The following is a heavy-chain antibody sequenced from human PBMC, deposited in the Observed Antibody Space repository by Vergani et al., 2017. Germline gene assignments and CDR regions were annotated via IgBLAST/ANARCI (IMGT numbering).Heavy chain of an antibody. D-gene: IGHD2-8*02. V-gene: IGHV1-69*01. J-gene: IGHJ6*02. CDR2: IIPIFGTA. Sequence: QVQLVQSGAEVKKPGSSVKVSCKASGGTFSSYAISWVRQAPGQGLEWMGGIIPIFGTAHYAQKFQGRVTSTADESTSTAYMELSSLRCEDTAVYYCAGNAGGPYKNPHYYYGRDVWGRGP. CDR1: GGTFSSYA. CDR3: AGNAGGPYKNPHYYYGRDV.